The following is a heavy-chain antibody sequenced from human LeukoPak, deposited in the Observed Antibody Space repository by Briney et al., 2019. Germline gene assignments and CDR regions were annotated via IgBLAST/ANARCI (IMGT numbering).Heavy chain of an antibody. D-gene: IGHD6-13*01. CDR2: IKQDGSEK. CDR3: ARGSSSWYGDY. J-gene: IGHJ4*02. Sequence: GGSLRLSCAASGFTFSSYWMSWVRQAPGKVLERVANIKQDGSEKYYVDSVKGRFTISRDNAKNSLYLQMNSLRAEDTAVYYCARGSSSWYGDYWGQGTLVTVSS. CDR1: GFTFSSYW. V-gene: IGHV3-7*01.